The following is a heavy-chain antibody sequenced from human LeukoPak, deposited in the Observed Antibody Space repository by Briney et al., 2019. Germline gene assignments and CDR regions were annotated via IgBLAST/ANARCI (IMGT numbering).Heavy chain of an antibody. CDR2: INHRGDT. V-gene: IGHV4-34*01. Sequence: SETLSLTCAVYGGSFSSYYWSWIRQSPGKGLEWTAEINHRGDTNYNPSVKSRVTISVDTSKNQFSLKVTSLTAADTAVYYCARGPTISETGYFDYWGQGTLVTVSS. J-gene: IGHJ4*03. CDR3: ARGPTISETGYFDY. CDR1: GGSFSSYY. D-gene: IGHD1-1*01.